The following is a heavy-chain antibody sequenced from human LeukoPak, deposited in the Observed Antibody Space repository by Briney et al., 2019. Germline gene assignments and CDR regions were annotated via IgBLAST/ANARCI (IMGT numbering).Heavy chain of an antibody. J-gene: IGHJ4*02. D-gene: IGHD3-22*01. CDR1: GFTFSSYG. Sequence: GGSLRLPCAASGFTFSSYGMHWVRQAPGKGLEWVAVISYDGSNKYYADSVKGRFTISRDNSKNTLYLQMNSLRAEDTAVYYCARDKSSGYADYWGQGTLVTVSA. V-gene: IGHV3-30*03. CDR2: ISYDGSNK. CDR3: ARDKSSGYADY.